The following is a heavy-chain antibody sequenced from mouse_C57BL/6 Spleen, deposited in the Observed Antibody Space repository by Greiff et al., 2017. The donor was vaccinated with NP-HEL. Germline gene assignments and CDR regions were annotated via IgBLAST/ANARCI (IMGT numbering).Heavy chain of an antibody. V-gene: IGHV1-85*01. CDR2: IYPRDGST. J-gene: IGHJ3*01. CDR1: GYTFTSYD. Sequence: QVQLQQSGPELVKPGASVKLSCKASGYTFTSYDINWVKQRPGQGLEWIGWIYPRDGSTKYNETFKGKATLTVDTSSSTAYMELHSLTSEDSAVYFCASVGSLYYSNYEAWFAYWGQGTLVTVSA. D-gene: IGHD2-5*01. CDR3: ASVGSLYYSNYEAWFAY.